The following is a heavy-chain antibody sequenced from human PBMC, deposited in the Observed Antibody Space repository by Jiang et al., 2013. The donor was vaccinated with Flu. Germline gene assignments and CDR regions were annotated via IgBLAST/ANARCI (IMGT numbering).Heavy chain of an antibody. CDR3: AHSKALIFTMVRGVVDAFDI. J-gene: IGHJ3*02. CDR2: IYWDDDK. V-gene: IGHV2-5*02. D-gene: IGHD3-10*01. Sequence: GKALEWLALIYWDDDKRYSPSLKSRLTITKDTSKNQVVLTMTNMDPVDTATYYCAHSKALIFTMVRGVVDAFDIWGQGTMVTVSS.